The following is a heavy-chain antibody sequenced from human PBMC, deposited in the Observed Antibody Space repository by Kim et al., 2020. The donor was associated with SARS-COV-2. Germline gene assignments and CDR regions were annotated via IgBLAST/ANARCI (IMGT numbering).Heavy chain of an antibody. J-gene: IGHJ6*03. Sequence: ASVKVSCKASGYTFTGYYMHWVRQAPGQGLEWMGRINPNSGGTNFAQKFQDRVSMTRDTSISTAYMELSSLRSDDTAVYYCARDVKDTAMVTHYYYYMDV. CDR2: INPNSGGT. CDR3: ARDVKDTAMVTHYYYYMDV. CDR1: GYTFTGYY. V-gene: IGHV1-2*06. D-gene: IGHD5-18*01.